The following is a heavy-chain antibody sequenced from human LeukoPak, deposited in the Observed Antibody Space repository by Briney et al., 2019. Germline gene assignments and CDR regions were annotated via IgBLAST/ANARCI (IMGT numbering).Heavy chain of an antibody. CDR2: ISSSSSYI. Sequence: PGGSLRLSCAASGFTSSSYSMNWVRQAPGKGLEWVSSISSSSSYIYYADSVKGRFTISRDNAKNSLYLQMNSLRAEDTAVYYCARLGSPGYCSGGSCYGFDYWGQGTLVTVSS. V-gene: IGHV3-21*01. J-gene: IGHJ4*02. CDR1: GFTSSSYS. CDR3: ARLGSPGYCSGGSCYGFDY. D-gene: IGHD2-15*01.